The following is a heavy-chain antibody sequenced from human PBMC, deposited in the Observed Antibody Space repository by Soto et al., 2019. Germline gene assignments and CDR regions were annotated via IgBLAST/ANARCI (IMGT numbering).Heavy chain of an antibody. CDR1: GYTLTELS. D-gene: IGHD6-6*01. CDR3: ATGKGWKYSSSSRAFDI. CDR2: FDPEDGET. J-gene: IGHJ3*02. Sequence: ASVKVSCKVSGYTLTELSMHWVRQAPGKGLEWMGGFDPEDGETIYAQKFQGRVTMTEDTSTDTAYMALSSLRSEDTAVYYCATGKGWKYSSSSRAFDIWGQGTMVTVSS. V-gene: IGHV1-24*01.